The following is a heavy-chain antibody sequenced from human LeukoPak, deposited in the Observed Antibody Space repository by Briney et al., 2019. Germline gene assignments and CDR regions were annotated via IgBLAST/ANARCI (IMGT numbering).Heavy chain of an antibody. CDR1: GGSFSVYY. CDR2: INHSGGT. Sequence: SETLSLTCAVYGGSFSVYYWSWIRQPPGKGLEWIGEINHSGGTNYSPSLESRVTISVDTSKNQFSLQLSSVTAADTAVYYCARVGFTIFGVVIKKDYYYMDVWGKGTTVTVSS. J-gene: IGHJ6*03. CDR3: ARVGFTIFGVVIKKDYYYMDV. D-gene: IGHD3-3*01. V-gene: IGHV4-34*01.